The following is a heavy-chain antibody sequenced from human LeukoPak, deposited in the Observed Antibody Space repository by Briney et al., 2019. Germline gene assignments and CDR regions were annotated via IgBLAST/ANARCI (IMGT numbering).Heavy chain of an antibody. CDR1: GFIFSSYG. CDR2: IRYDGSKK. V-gene: IGHV3-30*02. D-gene: IGHD3/OR15-3a*01. J-gene: IGHJ4*02. CDR3: AKDWTGV. Sequence: GGSLRLSCAASGFIFSSYGMHWVRQAPGKGLEWVAFIRYDGSKKYYADSVKGRFTISRDNSKNTLYLQMNSLRAEDTAVYYCAKDWTGVWGQGTLVTVSS.